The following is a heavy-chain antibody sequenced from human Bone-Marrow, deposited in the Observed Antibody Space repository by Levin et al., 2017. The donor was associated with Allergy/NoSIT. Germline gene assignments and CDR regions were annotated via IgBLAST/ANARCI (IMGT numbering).Heavy chain of an antibody. CDR1: GGSFSGYY. V-gene: IGHV4-34*01. J-gene: IGHJ4*02. D-gene: IGHD2-15*01. CDR2: INHSGST. CDR3: ARGLGTYCSGGSCYPPGGDYFDY. Sequence: SETLSLTCAVYGGSFSGYYWSWIRQPPGKGLEWIGEINHSGSTNYNPSLKSRVTISVDTSKNQFSLKLSSVTAADTAVYYCARGLGTYCSGGSCYPPGGDYFDYWGQGTLVTVSS.